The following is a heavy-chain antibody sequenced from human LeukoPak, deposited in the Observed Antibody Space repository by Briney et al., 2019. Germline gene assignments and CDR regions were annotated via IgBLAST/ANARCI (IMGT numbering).Heavy chain of an antibody. Sequence: SVKVSCKASGGTFSSYTISWVRQAPGQGLEWMGRIIPILGIANYAQKFQGRVTITADKSTSTAYMELSSLRSEDTAVYYCARELRFLEWLLSKEMMYCFDYWGQGTLVTVSS. J-gene: IGHJ4*02. CDR2: IIPILGIA. D-gene: IGHD3-3*01. CDR3: ARELRFLEWLLSKEMMYCFDY. CDR1: GGTFSSYT. V-gene: IGHV1-69*04.